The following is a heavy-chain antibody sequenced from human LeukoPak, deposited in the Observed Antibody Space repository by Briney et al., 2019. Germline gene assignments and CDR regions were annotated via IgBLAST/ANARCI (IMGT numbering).Heavy chain of an antibody. CDR1: GGSISSSSSY. J-gene: IGHJ4*02. Sequence: SETLSLTCTVSGGSISSSSSYWGWIRQPPGKGLEWIGSIYYSGSSYYNPSLKSRVTISVDTSKNHFSLKLRSVTAADTAVYYCARDSGYDYGGFGDFDYWGQGTLVTVSS. CDR3: ARDSGYDYGGFGDFDY. D-gene: IGHD5-12*01. CDR2: IYYSGSS. V-gene: IGHV4-39*07.